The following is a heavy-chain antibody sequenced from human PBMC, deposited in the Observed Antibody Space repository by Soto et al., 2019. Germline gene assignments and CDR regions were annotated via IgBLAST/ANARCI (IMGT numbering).Heavy chain of an antibody. Sequence: QVQLQQWGAGLLKPSDTLSLTCAGYGGSFSGDYWSWIRQPPGKGLEWLGEINHSGSTYYNPSLKSRVTISIDTSKNQFSLKLSSVTAADTAVYYCATKGDPGFSGWFDPWGQGTLVIVSS. CDR2: INHSGST. CDR3: ATKGDPGFSGWFDP. J-gene: IGHJ5*02. V-gene: IGHV4-34*01. CDR1: GGSFSGDY. D-gene: IGHD3-10*01.